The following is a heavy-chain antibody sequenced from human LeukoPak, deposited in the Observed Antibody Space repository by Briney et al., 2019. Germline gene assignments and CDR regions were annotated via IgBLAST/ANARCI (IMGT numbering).Heavy chain of an antibody. CDR2: ISYDGSKI. Sequence: GGSLRLSCAASGFAFSSYGMHWVRQAPGKGLGWVSIISYDGSKIYYGDSVKGRFTISKDDSENTLYLQMNSLSAEDTAVYYCAGSYSYYFDYWGQGTLVTVSS. CDR1: GFAFSSYG. V-gene: IGHV3-30*03. D-gene: IGHD3-10*01. J-gene: IGHJ4*02. CDR3: AGSYSYYFDY.